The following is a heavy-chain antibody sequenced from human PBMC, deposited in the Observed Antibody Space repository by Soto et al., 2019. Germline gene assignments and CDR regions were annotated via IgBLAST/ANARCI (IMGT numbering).Heavy chain of an antibody. V-gene: IGHV3-30-3*01. J-gene: IGHJ6*02. CDR3: AREGDRGEWLRTPPHYYYGMDV. CDR1: GFTFSSYA. Sequence: QVQLVESGGGVVQPGRSLRLSCAASGFTFSSYAMHWVRQAPGKELEWVAVISYDGSNKYYADSVKGRFTISRDNSKNTLYLQMNSLRAEDTAVYYCAREGDRGEWLRTPPHYYYGMDVWGQGTTVTVSS. CDR2: ISYDGSNK. D-gene: IGHD5-12*01.